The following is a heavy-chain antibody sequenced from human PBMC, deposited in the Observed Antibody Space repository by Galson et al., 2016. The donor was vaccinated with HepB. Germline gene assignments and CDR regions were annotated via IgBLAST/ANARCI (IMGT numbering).Heavy chain of an antibody. CDR3: AGWGYSSSRYSDY. CDR2: IYYSGST. D-gene: IGHD6-13*01. J-gene: IGHJ4*02. Sequence: LSLTCTVSGGSISSGGYYWSWIRQHPGKGLEWIGYIYYSGSTYYNPSLRSRVTISADTSKNQFSLKLSSVTAADTAVYYCAGWGYSSSRYSDYWGQGTLVTVSS. CDR1: GGSISSGGYY. V-gene: IGHV4-31*03.